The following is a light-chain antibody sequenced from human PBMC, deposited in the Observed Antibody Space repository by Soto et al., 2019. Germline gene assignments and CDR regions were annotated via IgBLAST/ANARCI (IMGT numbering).Light chain of an antibody. CDR3: QQSYSTPPHT. CDR1: QSISKY. V-gene: IGKV1-39*01. Sequence: DIQMTQSPSSLSASVGDRVTITCRASQSISKYLNWYQQKPGQAPNLLIYAASTLQSGVPSRFSGSGYGTDFTLTISSLQPEDFATYYCQQSYSTPPHTFGQGTKLEIK. CDR2: AAS. J-gene: IGKJ2*01.